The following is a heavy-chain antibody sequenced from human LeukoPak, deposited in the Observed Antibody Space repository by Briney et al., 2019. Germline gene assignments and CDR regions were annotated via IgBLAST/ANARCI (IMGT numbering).Heavy chain of an antibody. D-gene: IGHD2-15*01. Sequence: PGGSLRLSCAASGFTFSSYWMHWVRQAPGKGLVWVSRINSDGSSTSYADSVKGRFTISRDNAKNTLYLQMNSLRAEDTAVYYCARDPCSGGSCYVGGFDYWGQETLVTASS. CDR2: INSDGSST. J-gene: IGHJ4*02. CDR1: GFTFSSYW. V-gene: IGHV3-74*01. CDR3: ARDPCSGGSCYVGGFDY.